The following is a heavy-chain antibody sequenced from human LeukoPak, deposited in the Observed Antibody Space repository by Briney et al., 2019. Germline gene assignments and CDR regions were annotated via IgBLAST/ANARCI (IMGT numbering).Heavy chain of an antibody. CDR2: MNPNSGNT. V-gene: IGHV1-8*03. D-gene: IGHD5-24*01. CDR3: ARGVDIEMAIPPTFDY. J-gene: IGHJ4*02. CDR1: GYTFTSYD. Sequence: ASVKVSCKASGYTFTSYDINWVRQATGQGLEWMGWMNPNSGNTGYAQKFQGRVTITRNTSISTAYMELSSLRSEDTAVYFCARGVDIEMAIPPTFDYWGQGTLVTVSS.